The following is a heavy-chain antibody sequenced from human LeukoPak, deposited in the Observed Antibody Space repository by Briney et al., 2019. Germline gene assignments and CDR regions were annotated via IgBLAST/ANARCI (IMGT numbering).Heavy chain of an antibody. J-gene: IGHJ3*02. CDR3: ARGYYGDYVPPSGSSRAFDI. V-gene: IGHV4-39*07. CDR1: GGFINSGYYY. CDR2: INHSGST. Sequence: PSETLSLTCTVSGGFINSGYYYWGWIRQPPGKGLEWIGEINHSGSTNYNPSLKSRVTISVDTSKNQFSLKLSSVTAADTAVYYCARGYYGDYVPPSGSSRAFDIWGQGTMVTVSS. D-gene: IGHD4-17*01.